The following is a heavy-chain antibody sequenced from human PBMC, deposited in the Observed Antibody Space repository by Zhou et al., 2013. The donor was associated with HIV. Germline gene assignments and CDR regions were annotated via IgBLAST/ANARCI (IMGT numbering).Heavy chain of an antibody. CDR2: FDSEDVMT. J-gene: IGHJ4*02. D-gene: IGHD3-16*01. CDR3: ATIPHLSGATVDMTAIGGGDY. CDR1: GYTLAELS. V-gene: IGHV1-24*01. Sequence: QVQLVQSGSEVKEPGSSVRLSCTVSGYTLAELSIHWVRHIPGKGLEWVGSFDSEDVMTVYAQKFEGRVSLTQDASSDTAYMSMTGLTSDDTAVYYCATIPHLSGATVDMTAIGGGDYWGREPGHRVL.